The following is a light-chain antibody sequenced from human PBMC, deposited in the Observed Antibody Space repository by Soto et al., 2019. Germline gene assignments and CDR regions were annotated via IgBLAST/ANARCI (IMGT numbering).Light chain of an antibody. Sequence: EIVLTQSPGTLSLSPGERATLSCRASQSVNSNYLAWHQQKPGQASRLLIYGVSSRATGIPDRFSGSGSGTDFTLTISRLEPEDFAVYYCQQYGNSGVTFGPGTKVDIK. CDR3: QQYGNSGVT. V-gene: IGKV3-20*01. CDR2: GVS. J-gene: IGKJ3*01. CDR1: QSVNSNY.